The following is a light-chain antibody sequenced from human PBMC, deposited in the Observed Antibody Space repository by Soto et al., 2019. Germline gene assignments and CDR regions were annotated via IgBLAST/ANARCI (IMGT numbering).Light chain of an antibody. CDR3: QQYHTSSIT. J-gene: IGKJ5*01. V-gene: IGKV1-5*01. Sequence: DIQMTQSPSTLSASVGDRVTITCRASQTISSWLAWYQQKPGKAPNLLIYDASTLERGVPSRFSGTGSGTEFTLTIDRLQPDDFATSYCQQYHTSSITFGPGTRLEIK. CDR1: QTISSW. CDR2: DAS.